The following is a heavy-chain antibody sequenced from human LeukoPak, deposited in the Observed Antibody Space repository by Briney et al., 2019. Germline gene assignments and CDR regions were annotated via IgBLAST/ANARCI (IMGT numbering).Heavy chain of an antibody. CDR3: AKGGYYDIFTGSGLDY. CDR2: ISGSGGST. CDR1: GFTFSSYA. Sequence: GGSLRLSCAASGFTFSSYAMSWVRQAPGKGLEWVSAISGSGGSTYYADSVKGRFTISRDNSKNTLYLQMNSLRAEDTAVYYCAKGGYYDIFTGSGLDYWGQGTLVTVSS. D-gene: IGHD3-9*01. V-gene: IGHV3-23*01. J-gene: IGHJ4*02.